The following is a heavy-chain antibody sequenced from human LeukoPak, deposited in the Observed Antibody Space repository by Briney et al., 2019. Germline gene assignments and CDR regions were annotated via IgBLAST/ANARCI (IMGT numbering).Heavy chain of an antibody. J-gene: IGHJ3*02. CDR2: IYYSGST. Sequence: SETLSLTCTVSGGSISSGGYYWSWIRQPPGKGLEWIGYIYYSGSTNYNPSLKSRVTISVDTSKNQFSLKLSSVTAADTAVYYCARTIYDAFDIWGQGTMVTVSS. V-gene: IGHV4-61*08. CDR3: ARTIYDAFDI. D-gene: IGHD3-3*01. CDR1: GGSISSGGYY.